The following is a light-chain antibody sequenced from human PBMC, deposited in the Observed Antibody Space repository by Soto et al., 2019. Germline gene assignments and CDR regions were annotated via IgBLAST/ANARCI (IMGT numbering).Light chain of an antibody. J-gene: IGLJ1*01. CDR3: AAWDDSLHGFYV. CDR2: NND. CDR1: SSNIGTNS. V-gene: IGLV1-44*01. Sequence: QSVLTQPPSASGTPGQRVTISCSGGSSNIGTNSVNWYQQLPGRAPKLLIYNNDLRPSGVPDRFSGSKSGTSASLAISGLQSEDEADYYCAAWDDSLHGFYVFGIGTKVPVL.